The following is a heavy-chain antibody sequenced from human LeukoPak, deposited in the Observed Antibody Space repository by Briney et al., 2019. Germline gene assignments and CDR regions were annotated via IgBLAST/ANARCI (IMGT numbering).Heavy chain of an antibody. CDR3: AKWVAVAADTRDYFDY. Sequence: PGGSLRLSCAASGFTFSSFAMNWVRQGPGKGLEWVSTMGGSGSRTYYADSVKGRFTISRDNSKNTLYLQMNSLRAEDTAIYYCAKWVAVAADTRDYFDYWGQGTLVTVSS. D-gene: IGHD6-19*01. J-gene: IGHJ4*02. CDR1: GFTFSSFA. CDR2: MGGSGSRT. V-gene: IGHV3-23*01.